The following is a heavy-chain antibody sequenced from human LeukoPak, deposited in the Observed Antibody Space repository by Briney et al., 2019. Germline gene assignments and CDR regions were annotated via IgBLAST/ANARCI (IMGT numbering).Heavy chain of an antibody. J-gene: IGHJ4*02. CDR1: GFTFSSYW. CDR3: AREVYSSGSYDY. CDR2: ISSSSSYI. V-gene: IGHV3-21*01. Sequence: GGSLRLSCAASGFTFSSYWMHWVRQAPGKGLEWVSSISSSSSYIYYADSVKGRFTISRDNAKNSLYLQMNSLRAEDTAVYYCAREVYSSGSYDYWGQGTLVTVSS. D-gene: IGHD3-22*01.